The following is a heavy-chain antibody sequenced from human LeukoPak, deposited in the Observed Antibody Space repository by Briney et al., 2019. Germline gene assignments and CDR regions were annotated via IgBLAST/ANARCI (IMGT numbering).Heavy chain of an antibody. J-gene: IGHJ4*02. CDR3: ARVEDVYTSSPYFDY. Sequence: GGSLRLYCAASGFTFSSYSMNWVRQAPGKGLEWVSSISSSSSYIYYADSMKGRFTISRDNARTSLYLQMNSLRAEDTAVYYCARVEDVYTSSPYFDYWGQGTLVTVSS. D-gene: IGHD6-6*01. CDR1: GFTFSSYS. CDR2: ISSSSSYI. V-gene: IGHV3-21*01.